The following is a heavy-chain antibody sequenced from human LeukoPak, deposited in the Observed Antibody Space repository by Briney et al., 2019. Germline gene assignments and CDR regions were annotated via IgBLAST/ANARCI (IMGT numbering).Heavy chain of an antibody. Sequence: SETLSLTCTVSGASISSDTYYWDWIRQPPGRGLEWIGAIYSGANTYYYPSLKSRVTMSVDTSKNQFSLRLNSVTAADTAVYYCARRRSGLDWFDPWGQGTLVTVSS. V-gene: IGHV4-39*01. CDR1: GASISSDTYY. D-gene: IGHD6-19*01. CDR2: IYSGANT. CDR3: ARRRSGLDWFDP. J-gene: IGHJ5*02.